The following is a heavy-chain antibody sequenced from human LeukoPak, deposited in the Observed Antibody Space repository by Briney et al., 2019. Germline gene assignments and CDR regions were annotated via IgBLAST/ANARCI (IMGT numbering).Heavy chain of an antibody. D-gene: IGHD6-6*01. J-gene: IGHJ4*02. CDR2: INHSGST. V-gene: IGHV4-34*01. Sequence: SETLSLTCAVYCGSFSGYFWSWIRQPPAKGLDWIGEINHSGSTNYNPSLKSRVTISVDTSKNQFSLKLSSVTAADTAVYYCARAIPRYSSSWQLRNWGQGTLVTVSS. CDR3: ARAIPRYSSSWQLRN. CDR1: CGSFSGYF.